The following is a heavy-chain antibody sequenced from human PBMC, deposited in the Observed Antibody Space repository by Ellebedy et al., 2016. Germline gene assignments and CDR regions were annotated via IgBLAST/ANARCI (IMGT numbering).Heavy chain of an antibody. CDR1: GFSFRSYS. CDR2: ISSTSSYI. J-gene: IGHJ5*02. CDR3: ARLGIREGVDP. Sequence: GESLKISCAGSGFSFRSYSMNWVRQAPGKGLEWVSSISSTSSYIYYADSVRGRFTISRDNAKNTLYLQMNSLRADDTAVYFCARLGIREGVDPWGQGILVTVSS. V-gene: IGHV3-21*01. D-gene: IGHD3-16*01.